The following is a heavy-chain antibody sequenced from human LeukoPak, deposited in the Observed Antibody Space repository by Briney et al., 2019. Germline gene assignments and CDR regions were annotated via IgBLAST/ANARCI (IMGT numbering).Heavy chain of an antibody. Sequence: PSETLSLTCSVSGGSFSSYFWSWVRQPAGKGLEWIGRIYPSGNTNYNPSLKSRVTMSVDTSKNQFSLKLSSVTAADTAVYYCARDRYYYDSSGYYYFDYWGQGTLVTVSS. CDR3: ARDRYYYDSSGYYYFDY. D-gene: IGHD3-22*01. CDR2: IYPSGNT. J-gene: IGHJ4*02. V-gene: IGHV4-4*07. CDR1: GGSFSSYF.